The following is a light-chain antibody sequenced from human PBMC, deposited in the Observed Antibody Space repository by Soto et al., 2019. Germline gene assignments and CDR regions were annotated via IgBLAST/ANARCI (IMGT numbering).Light chain of an antibody. V-gene: IGKV1-27*01. CDR2: GAS. CDR3: QKYNIAPWT. Sequence: DIQMTQSPSSLSASVGDRVTITCRVSQGISNYLAWYQQKPGKVPRLLIFGASTLQSGVTSRFSGSGSGTDFTLTISSLQPEDVATYYCQKYNIAPWTFGQGTKVDIK. J-gene: IGKJ1*01. CDR1: QGISNY.